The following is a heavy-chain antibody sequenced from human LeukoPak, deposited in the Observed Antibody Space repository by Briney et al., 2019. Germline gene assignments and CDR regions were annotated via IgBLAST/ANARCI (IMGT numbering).Heavy chain of an antibody. CDR3: ARATTVTTGLDP. Sequence: PGGSLRLSCAASGFTFSSYSMNWVRQAPGKGLEWVSSISSSSSYIYYADSVKGRFTISRDNAKNSLYLQMNSLRAEDTAVYYCARATTVTTGLDPWGQGTLVTVSS. CDR2: ISSSSSYI. V-gene: IGHV3-21*01. CDR1: GFTFSSYS. J-gene: IGHJ5*02. D-gene: IGHD4-17*01.